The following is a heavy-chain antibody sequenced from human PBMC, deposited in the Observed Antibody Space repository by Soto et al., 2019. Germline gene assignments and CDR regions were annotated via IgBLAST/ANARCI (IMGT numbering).Heavy chain of an antibody. CDR3: ARISVAAAGGWLDP. CDR1: GGSISSSSYY. CDR2: IYYSGST. V-gene: IGHV4-39*01. Sequence: SETLSLTCTVSGGSISSSSYYWGWIRQPPGKVLEWIGSIYYSGSTYYNPSLKSRVTISVDTSKNQFSLKLSSVTAADTAVYYCARISVAAAGGWLDPWGQGTLVTVSS. D-gene: IGHD6-13*01. J-gene: IGHJ5*02.